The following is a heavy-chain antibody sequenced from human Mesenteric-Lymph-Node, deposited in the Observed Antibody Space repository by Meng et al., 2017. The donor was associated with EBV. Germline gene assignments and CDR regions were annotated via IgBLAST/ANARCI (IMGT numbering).Heavy chain of an antibody. V-gene: IGHV4-30-2*01. CDR3: ARASVYGDYDNWFDP. CDR2: IYHSGST. Sequence: QESGSGRGKPSQTLSLTCAVSGGSISNDGYSWSWIRQPPGKGLEWIGYIYHSGSTYSNPSLKSRVTISVDRSKNQFSLKLNSVTAADTAVYYCARASVYGDYDNWFDPWGQGTLVTVSS. D-gene: IGHD4-17*01. CDR1: GGSISNDGYS. J-gene: IGHJ5*02.